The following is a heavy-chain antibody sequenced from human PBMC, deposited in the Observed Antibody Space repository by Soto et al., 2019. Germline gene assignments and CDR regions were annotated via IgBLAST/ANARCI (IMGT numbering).Heavy chain of an antibody. J-gene: IGHJ4*02. Sequence: EVQLLESGGGLVQPGGSLRLSCAASGFTFSSYAMSWVRQAAGKGLEWVSAISGSGGSTYYADSVKGRFTISRDNSKNTLSLLMNSLGAEDNAVYSCAKDKSLGDYSGHRCFYFDYWGQGTLVTVSS. D-gene: IGHD2-15*01. V-gene: IGHV3-23*01. CDR1: GFTFSSYA. CDR2: ISGSGGST. CDR3: AKDKSLGDYSGHRCFYFDY.